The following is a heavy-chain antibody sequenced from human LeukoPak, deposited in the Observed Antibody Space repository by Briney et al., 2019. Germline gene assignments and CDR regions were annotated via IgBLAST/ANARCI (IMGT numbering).Heavy chain of an antibody. J-gene: IGHJ6*03. CDR2: IYISGST. CDR3: ATRKSTVTSYYYYYYMDV. V-gene: IGHV4-39*01. CDR1: GGSISSSSYY. Sequence: PSETLSLTCTVSGGSISSSSYYWGWIRQPPGKGLEWIGSIYISGSTYYNPSLKSRVTISVDPSKNQFSLKLSSVTAADTAVYYCATRKSTVTSYYYYYYMDVWGKGTTVTVSS. D-gene: IGHD4-11*01.